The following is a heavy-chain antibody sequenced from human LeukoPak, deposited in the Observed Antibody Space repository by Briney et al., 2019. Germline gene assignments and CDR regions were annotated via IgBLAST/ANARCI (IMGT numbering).Heavy chain of an antibody. D-gene: IGHD6-19*01. CDR1: GFTFSSYE. J-gene: IGHJ4*02. V-gene: IGHV3-48*03. CDR3: ARGLVPDY. CDR2: ISSSTYTI. Sequence: GSLRLSCAAFGFTFSSYEMNWVRQAPGKGLEWVSYISSSTYTIYYADSVKGRFTISRDNVKNSLFLQMNTLSAEDTAVYYCARGLVPDYWGQGTLVTVSS.